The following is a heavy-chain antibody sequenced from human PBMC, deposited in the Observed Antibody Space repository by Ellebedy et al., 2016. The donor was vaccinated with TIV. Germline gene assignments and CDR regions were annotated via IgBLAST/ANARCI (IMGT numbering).Heavy chain of an antibody. D-gene: IGHD3-9*01. Sequence: GESLKISCTASGFTFRHYAIPWLRQAPGKGLEWVSAIGPRGEYEYYADSVKGRITISRDNSENTLFLQMHSLRGEDTAVYYCAKKLVSRDRLSIDYWGQGVLVTVSS. CDR3: AKKLVSRDRLSIDY. CDR1: GFTFRHYA. J-gene: IGHJ4*02. CDR2: IGPRGEYE. V-gene: IGHV3-23*01.